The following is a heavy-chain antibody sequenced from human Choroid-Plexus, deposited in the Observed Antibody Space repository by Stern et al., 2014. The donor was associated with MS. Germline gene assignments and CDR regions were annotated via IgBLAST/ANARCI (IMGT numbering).Heavy chain of an antibody. J-gene: IGHJ5*02. D-gene: IGHD2/OR15-2a*01. CDR2: VSYDGSKK. Sequence: VQLVESGGGVVQPGRPLRLSCVASGFTFGSCAMHWVRQAPGKGLGWVSGVSYDGSKKYDADSVKGRFTISRDNSQNTLYMQMSSLRPEDTAVYYCAKDRQYLTYFFDHWGQGSLVTVSS. CDR3: AKDRQYLTYFFDH. V-gene: IGHV3-30*18. CDR1: GFTFGSCA.